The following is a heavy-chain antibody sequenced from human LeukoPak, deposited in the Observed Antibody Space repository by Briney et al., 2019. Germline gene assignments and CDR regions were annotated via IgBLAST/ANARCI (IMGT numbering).Heavy chain of an antibody. CDR1: GFTFRRYG. V-gene: IGHV3-20*04. CDR2: INWSGGST. Sequence: PGGSLRLSCAAAGFTFRRYGMSWVRQAPGKGLEWVSGINWSGGSTGYADSVKGRFTISRDNSKNTLYLQMNSLRAEDTAVYYCASADAASYGSGIGYWGQGTLVTVSS. D-gene: IGHD3-10*01. J-gene: IGHJ4*02. CDR3: ASADAASYGSGIGY.